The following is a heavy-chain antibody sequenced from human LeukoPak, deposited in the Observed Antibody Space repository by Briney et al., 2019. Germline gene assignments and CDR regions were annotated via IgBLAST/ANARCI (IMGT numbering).Heavy chain of an antibody. CDR1: GFSFSSYW. V-gene: IGHV3-7*01. CDR2: IKQDGSEK. Sequence: PGGSLRLSCAASGFSFSSYWMTWVRQAPGKGLELVANIKQDGSEKYYVDSVKGRFTISRDNAKNSLYLQMNSLRAEDTAVYYCARDIAVAGRGYFDYWGQGILVTVSS. J-gene: IGHJ4*02. D-gene: IGHD6-19*01. CDR3: ARDIAVAGRGYFDY.